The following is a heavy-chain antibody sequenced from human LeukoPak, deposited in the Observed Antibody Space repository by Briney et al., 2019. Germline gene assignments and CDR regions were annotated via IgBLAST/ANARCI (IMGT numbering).Heavy chain of an antibody. CDR3: ARGDYYDSSGYYDY. D-gene: IGHD3-22*01. Sequence: SETLSLTCAVYGGSFSGYYWSWIRQPPGKGLEWIGEINHSGSTNYNPSLKSRVTISVDTSKNQFSLKLSSVTAADTAVYYCARGDYYDSSGYYDYWGQGTLVTVSS. CDR2: INHSGST. CDR1: GGSFSGYY. V-gene: IGHV4-34*01. J-gene: IGHJ4*02.